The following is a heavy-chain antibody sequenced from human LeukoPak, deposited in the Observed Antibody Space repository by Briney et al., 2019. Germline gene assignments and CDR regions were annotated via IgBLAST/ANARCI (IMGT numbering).Heavy chain of an antibody. Sequence: GASVKVSCKASGYIFTSYGISWVRQAPGQGLEWMGWISVYNGNTNYPQRLQGRVTMTTDTSTSTAYMELRSLRSDDTAVYYCARSLLRLGELSTRYNFDYWGQGTLVTVSS. CDR1: GYIFTSYG. CDR2: ISVYNGNT. D-gene: IGHD3-16*02. V-gene: IGHV1-18*01. CDR3: ARSLLRLGELSTRYNFDY. J-gene: IGHJ4*02.